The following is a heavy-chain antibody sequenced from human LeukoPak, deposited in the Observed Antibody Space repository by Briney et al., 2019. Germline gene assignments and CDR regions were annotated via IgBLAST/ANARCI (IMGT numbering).Heavy chain of an antibody. D-gene: IGHD3-22*01. Sequence: GGSLRLSCAASGFTFSSYSMNWVRQAPGKGLEWVSSISSSSSYIYYADSVKGRFTISRDNAENSLYLQMNSLRAEDTAVYYCATNPYYYDSSGLNWGQGTLVTVSS. CDR1: GFTFSSYS. J-gene: IGHJ4*02. CDR2: ISSSSSYI. V-gene: IGHV3-21*01. CDR3: ATNPYYYDSSGLN.